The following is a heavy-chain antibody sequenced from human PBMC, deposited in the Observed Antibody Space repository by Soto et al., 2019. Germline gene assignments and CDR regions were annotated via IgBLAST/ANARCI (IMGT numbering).Heavy chain of an antibody. CDR3: ARGTPGYCSGGSCYGNWFDP. CDR2: ISYDDGSKK. CDR1: GFTFSSYN. Sequence: GGSLRLSCAASGFTFSSYNMHWVRRAPGKGLEWVTVISYDDGSKKDYADSVKGRFTISRDNSKNTLYLQMNSLRAEDTAVYYCARGTPGYCSGGSCYGNWFDPWGQGTLVTVS. J-gene: IGHJ5*02. V-gene: IGHV3-30-3*01. D-gene: IGHD2-15*01.